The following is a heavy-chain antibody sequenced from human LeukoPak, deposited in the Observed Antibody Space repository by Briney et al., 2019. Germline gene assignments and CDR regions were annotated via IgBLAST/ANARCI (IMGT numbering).Heavy chain of an antibody. J-gene: IGHJ4*02. CDR2: IYSGGST. V-gene: IGHV3-66*01. Sequence: GGSLRLSCAASGFTVSSNYMSWVRQAPGKGLEWVSVIYSGGSTYYADSVKGRFTISRDNSKNTLYLQMNSLRAEDTAVYYCAGAKTHYYDSSGYYFHWGQGTLVTVSS. D-gene: IGHD3-22*01. CDR1: GFTVSSNY. CDR3: AGAKTHYYDSSGYYFH.